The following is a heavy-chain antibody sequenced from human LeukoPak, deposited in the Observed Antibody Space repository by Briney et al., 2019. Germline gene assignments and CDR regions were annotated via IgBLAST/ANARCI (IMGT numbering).Heavy chain of an antibody. V-gene: IGHV2-5*02. Sequence: SGLTLVKPTQTLTLTCTISGVSLSTSGVGVGWIRQPPRKALEWLALIFWDDNRRYSPSLKSRLTITKDTSKHQVVLTMTNMDPVDTATYYCAHSPYCTNGVCHTGAFDIWGQGTMVTVSS. CDR2: IFWDDNR. D-gene: IGHD2-8*01. CDR3: AHSPYCTNGVCHTGAFDI. CDR1: GVSLSTSGVG. J-gene: IGHJ3*02.